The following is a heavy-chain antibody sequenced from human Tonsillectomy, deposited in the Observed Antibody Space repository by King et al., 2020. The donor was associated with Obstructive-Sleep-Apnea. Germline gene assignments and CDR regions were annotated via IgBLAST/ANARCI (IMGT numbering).Heavy chain of an antibody. D-gene: IGHD6-19*01. Sequence: VQLVESGGGFVKPGGSLRLSCAASGFTFSNAWMTWVRQAPGKGLEWVGRIKNKANGVTPDYAAPVKGRFTISRDDSKDTLYLQMNSLKSEDTAMYYCTTDCVVSSVWCGAFHYWGQGALVTVSS. CDR2: IKNKANGVTP. V-gene: IGHV3-15*01. J-gene: IGHJ4*02. CDR3: TTDCVVSSVWCGAFHY. CDR1: GFTFSNAW.